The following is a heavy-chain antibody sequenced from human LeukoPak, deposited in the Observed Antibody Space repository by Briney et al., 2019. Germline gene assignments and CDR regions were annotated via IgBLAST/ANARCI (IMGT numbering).Heavy chain of an antibody. D-gene: IGHD1-26*01. CDR1: GGSISNGDHY. CDR3: ARQSGSYGGILDN. CDR2: IYYSGST. J-gene: IGHJ4*02. V-gene: IGHV4-39*01. Sequence: SETLSLTCTVSGGSISNGDHYWGWVRQPPGKGLEWIGGIYYSGSTYYNPSLKSRVTISVDTSRNEFSLRLSSVTAADTALYFCARQSGSYGGILDNWGQGILGTVSS.